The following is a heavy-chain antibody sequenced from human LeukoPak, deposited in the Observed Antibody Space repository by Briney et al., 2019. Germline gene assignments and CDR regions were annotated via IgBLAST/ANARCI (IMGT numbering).Heavy chain of an antibody. Sequence: SETLSLTCTVSGGYTGSHYWSWIRQPAGKGLEWIGRISPSGTTHYNPSLGSRVTMSVDTSNNYFSLRLSSVSAADTAVYYCARDFYASGFYFWFDPWGQGILVTVSS. CDR3: ARDFYASGFYFWFDP. J-gene: IGHJ5*02. V-gene: IGHV4-4*07. CDR2: ISPSGTT. D-gene: IGHD2/OR15-2a*01. CDR1: GGYTGSHY.